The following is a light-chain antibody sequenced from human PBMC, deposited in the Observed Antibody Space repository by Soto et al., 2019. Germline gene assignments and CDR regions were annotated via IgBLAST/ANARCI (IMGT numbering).Light chain of an antibody. CDR2: EVT. CDR1: SGDIGSYNR. J-gene: IGLJ1*01. CDR3: SSYTNINTRACV. V-gene: IGLV2-14*01. Sequence: HSVLTQPASESGSPVQSITISSTVTSGDIGSYNRVSWYQQHPRKAPKLIIYEVTDRTSGVSNRFSGSKSGNTASLTISGLQAEDEAEYYCSSYTNINTRACVFGTGTKVTVL.